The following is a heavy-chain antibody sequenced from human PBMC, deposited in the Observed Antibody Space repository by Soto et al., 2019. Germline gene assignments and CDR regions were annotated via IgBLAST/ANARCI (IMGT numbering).Heavy chain of an antibody. Sequence: LRLSCEVSGFTFSAYGMHWVRQAPGKGLEWISGINWNGASAGYADSVKGRFTISRDNAKNSLYLQMNSLRAEDTALYYCARGLNKAALSFEYWGQGTLVTVS. V-gene: IGHV3-20*04. CDR3: ARGLNKAALSFEY. CDR1: GFTFSAYG. CDR2: INWNGASA. J-gene: IGHJ4*01. D-gene: IGHD6-25*01.